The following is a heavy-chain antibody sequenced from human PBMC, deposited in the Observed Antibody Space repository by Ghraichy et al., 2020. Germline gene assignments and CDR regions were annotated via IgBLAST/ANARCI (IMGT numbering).Heavy chain of an antibody. CDR3: ARGSGAGGYDWFVP. CDR2: MNSNSGNT. D-gene: IGHD6-25*01. V-gene: IGHV1-8*03. J-gene: IGHJ5*02. Sequence: ASVKVFCKASGYTFINHDINWVRQATGQGLEWMGWMNSNSGNTGYAQKFQGRVTFTRDTSISTAYMELSSLRSEDTAVYFCARGSGAGGYDWFVPWGQGTLVTVSS. CDR1: GYTFINHD.